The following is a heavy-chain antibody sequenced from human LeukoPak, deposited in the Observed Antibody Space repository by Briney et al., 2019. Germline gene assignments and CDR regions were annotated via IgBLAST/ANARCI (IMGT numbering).Heavy chain of an antibody. CDR2: ISYDGSNK. J-gene: IGHJ4*02. CDR1: GFTFSSYG. CDR3: AKIPRGTTFN. Sequence: PGRSLRLSCAASGFTFSSYGMHWVRQAPGKGLEWVAVISYDGSNKYYADSVKGRFTFSRDNSKNTLYLQMNSLRAEDTAVYYCAKIPRGTTFNWGQGTLVTVSS. V-gene: IGHV3-30*18. D-gene: IGHD2/OR15-2a*01.